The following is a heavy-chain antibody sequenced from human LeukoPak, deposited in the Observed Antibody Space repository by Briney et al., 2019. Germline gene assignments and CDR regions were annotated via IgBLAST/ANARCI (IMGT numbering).Heavy chain of an antibody. V-gene: IGHV3-30-3*01. CDR2: ISYDGSNK. Sequence: PGRSLRLSCAASGFTFSSYAMHWVRQAPGKGLEWVAVISYDGSNKYYADSVKGRFTISRDNSKNTLYLQMNSLRAEDTAVYYCASDACTNGVCYGAGGYFDYWGQGTLVTVSS. CDR3: ASDACTNGVCYGAGGYFDY. J-gene: IGHJ4*02. D-gene: IGHD2-8*01. CDR1: GFTFSSYA.